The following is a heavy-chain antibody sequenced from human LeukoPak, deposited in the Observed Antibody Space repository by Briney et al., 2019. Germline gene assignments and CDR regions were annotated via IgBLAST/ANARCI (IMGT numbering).Heavy chain of an antibody. CDR1: GFTFSSYA. CDR2: ISGSGGST. D-gene: IGHD3-10*01. J-gene: IGHJ6*02. CDR3: AKNTRYGSGSYKYGMDV. Sequence: GGSLRLSCAASGFTFSSYAMSWVRQAPGKGLEWVSAISGSGGSTYYADSVKGRFTISRDNSKNTLYLQMNSLRAEDTAVYYCAKNTRYGSGSYKYGMDVWGQGTTVTVSS. V-gene: IGHV3-23*01.